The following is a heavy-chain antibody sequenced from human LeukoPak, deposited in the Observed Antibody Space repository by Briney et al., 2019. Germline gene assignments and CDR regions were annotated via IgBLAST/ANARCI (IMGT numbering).Heavy chain of an antibody. J-gene: IGHJ4*02. CDR2: IYPGDSDT. V-gene: IGHV5-51*01. D-gene: IGHD2-15*01. Sequence: RGESLKISCKGSGYSFNTYWIGWVSQMPGKGLEWMGIIYPGDSDTRYSPSFEGQVTISADKSISTAYLQWSSLKASDTAMYYCATGGYCSGGSCYSFFDYWGQGTLVTVTS. CDR3: ATGGYCSGGSCYSFFDY. CDR1: GYSFNTYW.